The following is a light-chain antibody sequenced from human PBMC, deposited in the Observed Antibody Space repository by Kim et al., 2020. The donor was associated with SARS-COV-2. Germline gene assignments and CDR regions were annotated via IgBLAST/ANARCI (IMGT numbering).Light chain of an antibody. CDR1: QSVSSN. V-gene: IGKV3-15*01. CDR2: GAS. J-gene: IGKJ1*01. Sequence: EIVMTQSQATLSVSPGERATLSCRASQSVSSNLAWYQQKPGQAPRLLIYGASTRATGIPARFSGSGSGTEFTLTISSLQSEDFAVYYCQQYNNWPGTFGQGTNVELK. CDR3: QQYNNWPGT.